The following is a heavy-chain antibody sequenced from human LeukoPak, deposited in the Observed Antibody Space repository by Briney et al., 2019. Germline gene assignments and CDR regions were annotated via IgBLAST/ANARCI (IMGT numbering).Heavy chain of an antibody. Sequence: SVKVSCKASGGTFSSYAISWVRQAPGQGLEWVGRIIPILGIANYAQKFQGRVTITADKSTSTAYMELSSLRSEDTAVYYCARVAVAGYVDVHYYYYYGMDVWGQGTTVTVSS. D-gene: IGHD6-19*01. V-gene: IGHV1-69*04. CDR2: IIPILGIA. CDR3: ARVAVAGYVDVHYYYYYGMDV. CDR1: GGTFSSYA. J-gene: IGHJ6*02.